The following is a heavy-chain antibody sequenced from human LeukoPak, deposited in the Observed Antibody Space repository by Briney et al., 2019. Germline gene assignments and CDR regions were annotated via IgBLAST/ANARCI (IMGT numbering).Heavy chain of an antibody. V-gene: IGHV3-23*01. Sequence: GGSLRLSCAASGFTFRSYAMNWVRQGPGKGLEWVLGISDSGGRTYHADSVKGRFTISRDNSKNTLYLQMNSLRVEDTAVYYCAKDLPTKCRGDCPSDYWGQGTLVTVSS. CDR3: AKDLPTKCRGDCPSDY. J-gene: IGHJ4*02. D-gene: IGHD2-21*02. CDR2: ISDSGGRT. CDR1: GFTFRSYA.